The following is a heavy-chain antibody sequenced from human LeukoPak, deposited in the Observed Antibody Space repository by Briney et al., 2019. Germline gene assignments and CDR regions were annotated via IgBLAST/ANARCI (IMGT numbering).Heavy chain of an antibody. CDR3: ARDSSFFDAAMLLY. D-gene: IGHD2-2*01. CDR1: GYTFTDYY. V-gene: IGHV1-2*02. Sequence: ASVKVSCKTSGYTFTDYYIHWVRQAPGQGLEWMGWINPNSGGTNYAQKFQGRVTMTRDTSISTAYMELSRLRSDDTAVYYCARDSSFFDAAMLLYWGQGTLVTVSS. CDR2: INPNSGGT. J-gene: IGHJ4*02.